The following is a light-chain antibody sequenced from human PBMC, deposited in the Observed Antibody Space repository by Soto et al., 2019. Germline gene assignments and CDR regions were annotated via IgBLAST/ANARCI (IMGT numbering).Light chain of an antibody. J-gene: IGKJ1*01. Sequence: EVLMTQSPATLSVSPGERATLSCGASESVSSNLAWYQQRPGQAPRLVIYGASTRANGIPARFSGGGSGTEFTLTISSLQSEDFAVYYCQQYNSWHPITFGQGTKVDIK. CDR3: QQYNSWHPIT. CDR2: GAS. V-gene: IGKV3-15*01. CDR1: ESVSSN.